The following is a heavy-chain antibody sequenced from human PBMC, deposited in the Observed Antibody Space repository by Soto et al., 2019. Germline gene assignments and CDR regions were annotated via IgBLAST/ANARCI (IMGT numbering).Heavy chain of an antibody. Sequence: TLSLTCAIYNSSLGAFHWTWIRQPPGKGLEWIGELIHGGSTDYNPSLKSRVTISVDTSKNQFSLKLSSVTAADTAVYYCARDAVSFLGMDVWGQGTTVTVSS. CDR2: LIHGGST. CDR1: NSSLGAFH. CDR3: ARDAVSFLGMDV. J-gene: IGHJ6*02. D-gene: IGHD3-3*01. V-gene: IGHV4-34*09.